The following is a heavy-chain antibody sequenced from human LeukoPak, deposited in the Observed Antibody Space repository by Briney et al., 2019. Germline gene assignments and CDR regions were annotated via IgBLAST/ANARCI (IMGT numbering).Heavy chain of an antibody. Sequence: ASVKVSCKASGYTFTSYDINWVRQATGQGLEWMGRINPNSGGTNYAQKFQGRVTMTRDTSISTAYMELSRLRSDDTAVYYCARVGYSSGWYNNWFDPWGQGTLVTVSS. CDR2: INPNSGGT. J-gene: IGHJ5*02. D-gene: IGHD6-19*01. CDR3: ARVGYSSGWYNNWFDP. CDR1: GYTFTSYD. V-gene: IGHV1-2*06.